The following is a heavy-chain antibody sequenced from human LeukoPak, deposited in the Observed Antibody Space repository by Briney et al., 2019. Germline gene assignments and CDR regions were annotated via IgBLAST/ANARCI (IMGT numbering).Heavy chain of an antibody. V-gene: IGHV3-74*01. CDR1: GFTFSDYW. Sequence: GGSLRLSCLASGFTFSDYWMHWVRQVPGKGLEWLSYAEITGRRTGYAESVKDRFTISRDNAKNTVSLQMYNLRAEDTAVYYCARVEPVASHLDHWGQGTLVTVSS. CDR2: AEITGRRT. D-gene: IGHD1-1*01. CDR3: ARVEPVASHLDH. J-gene: IGHJ4*02.